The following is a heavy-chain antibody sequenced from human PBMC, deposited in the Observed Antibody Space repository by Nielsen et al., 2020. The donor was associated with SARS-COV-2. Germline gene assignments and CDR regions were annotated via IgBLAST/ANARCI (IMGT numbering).Heavy chain of an antibody. CDR1: GGSISSYY. Sequence: SETLSLTCTVSGGSISSYYWSWIRQPPGKGLEWIGYIYYSGSTNYNPSLKSRVTISVDTSKNQFSLKLSSVTAADTAVYYCARTRVAAPHYYFDYWGQGTLVTVSS. CDR3: ARTRVAAPHYYFDY. J-gene: IGHJ4*02. V-gene: IGHV4-59*08. CDR2: IYYSGST. D-gene: IGHD6-6*01.